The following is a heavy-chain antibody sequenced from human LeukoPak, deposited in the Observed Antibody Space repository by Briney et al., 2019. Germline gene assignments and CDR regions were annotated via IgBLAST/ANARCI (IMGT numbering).Heavy chain of an antibody. J-gene: IGHJ4*02. Sequence: GGSLRLSCAASGFTFSSYGMHWIRQAPGKGLEWVAFIRNDGSIIYNADSVKGRFTISRDNSKNTLYLQMNSLRAEDTAVYYCARAPIAAPDFDYWGQGTLVTVSS. CDR3: ARAPIAAPDFDY. CDR2: IRNDGSII. V-gene: IGHV3-30*02. D-gene: IGHD6-13*01. CDR1: GFTFSSYG.